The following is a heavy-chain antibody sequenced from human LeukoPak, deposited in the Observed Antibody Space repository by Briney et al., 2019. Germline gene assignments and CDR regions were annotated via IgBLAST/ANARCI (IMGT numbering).Heavy chain of an antibody. CDR1: GYNFISYY. D-gene: IGHD2-8*01. Sequence: GASVKVSCKASGYNFISYYMHWVRQAPGQGLEWMGIINPSGGSTSYAQKFQVRVTMTRDTSTSTVYMELISLKSEDTAVYYCAREDVVLVDAVRYYYYGMDVWGRGTTVNVSS. V-gene: IGHV1-46*01. CDR3: AREDVVLVDAVRYYYYGMDV. J-gene: IGHJ6*02. CDR2: INPSGGST.